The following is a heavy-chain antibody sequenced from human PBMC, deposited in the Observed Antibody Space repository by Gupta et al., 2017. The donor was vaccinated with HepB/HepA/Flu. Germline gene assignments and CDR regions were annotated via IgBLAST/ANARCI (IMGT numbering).Heavy chain of an antibody. V-gene: IGHV3-23*01. Sequence: EVQLLESGGGLVQPGGSLRLSCAASGFTFSSYAMSWVRQAPGKGLEWVSAISGSGGSTYYADSVKGRFTISRDNSKNTLYLQMNSLRAEDTAVYYCAKDELVFEIVVVPALFDYWGQGTLVTVSS. CDR1: GFTFSSYA. J-gene: IGHJ4*02. CDR2: ISGSGGST. D-gene: IGHD2-2*01. CDR3: AKDELVFEIVVVPALFDY.